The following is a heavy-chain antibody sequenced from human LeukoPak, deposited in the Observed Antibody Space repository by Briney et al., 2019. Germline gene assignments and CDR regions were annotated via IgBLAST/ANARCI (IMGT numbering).Heavy chain of an antibody. V-gene: IGHV3-21*01. CDR2: ISSSSSYI. CDR1: GFTFSSYS. CDR3: ARGPAISYYSMDV. J-gene: IGHJ6*03. D-gene: IGHD2-2*01. Sequence: KSGGSLRLSCAASGFTFSSYSMNWVRQAPGKGLEWVSSISSSSSYIYYADSVKGRFTISRDNSKNTLYLQMNSLRAEDMTLYYCARGPAISYYSMDVWGKGTTVTVSS.